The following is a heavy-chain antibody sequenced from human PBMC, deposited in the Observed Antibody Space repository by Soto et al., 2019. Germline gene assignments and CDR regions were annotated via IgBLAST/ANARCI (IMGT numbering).Heavy chain of an antibody. CDR2: ISWNSGSI. V-gene: IGHV3-9*02. CDR1: GFTSDDYT. CDR3: AAEGARLGGGLCGRGG. D-gene: IGHD2-15*01. J-gene: IGHJ6*02. Sequence: GRSLRLSCASSGFTSDDYTMHCVRQAPGKCLDWVSGISWNSGSIGYADSVKGRFTISRDNAKNSLYLQMNSLRAEDTALYYWAAEGARLGGGLCGRGGWGQGTRVTASS.